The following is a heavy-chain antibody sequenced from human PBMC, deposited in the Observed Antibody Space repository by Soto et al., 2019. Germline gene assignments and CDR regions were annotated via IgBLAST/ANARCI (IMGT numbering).Heavy chain of an antibody. D-gene: IGHD3-10*01. CDR1: GYTFTSYA. J-gene: IGHJ4*02. Sequence: ASVKVSCKASGYTFTSYAMHWVRQAPGQRLEWMGWINAGNGNTKYSQKFQGRVTITRDTSASTAYMELSSLRSEDTAVYYCARDLIEWFGELYSGDYWGQGTLVTVSS. CDR3: ARDLIEWFGELYSGDY. V-gene: IGHV1-3*01. CDR2: INAGNGNT.